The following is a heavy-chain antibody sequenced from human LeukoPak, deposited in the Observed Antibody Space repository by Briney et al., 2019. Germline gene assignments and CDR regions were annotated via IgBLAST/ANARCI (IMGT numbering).Heavy chain of an antibody. J-gene: IGHJ4*02. CDR2: INAGNGNT. CDR1: GYTFTIYA. Sequence: VASVKVSCKASGYTFTIYAIHWVRQGPGQRLEWMGWINAGNGNTKYSQKFQGRVTITRDTSASTAYMELSSLRSEDTAVYYCARDLSGSSSDYWGQGTLVTVSS. V-gene: IGHV1-3*01. D-gene: IGHD3-10*01. CDR3: ARDLSGSSSDY.